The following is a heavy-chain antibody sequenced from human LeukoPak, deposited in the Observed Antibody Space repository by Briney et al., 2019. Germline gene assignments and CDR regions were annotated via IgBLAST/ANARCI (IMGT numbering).Heavy chain of an antibody. Sequence: GGSLRLSCADSGFTFSSYSMKWVRQAPGKALEWVSSISSSSSYIYYADSVKGRFTISRDNAKNSLYLQMNSLRAEDTAVYYCARSGVSTAFDIWGQRTMVTVSS. D-gene: IGHD2/OR15-2a*01. CDR2: ISSSSSYI. J-gene: IGHJ3*02. CDR3: ARSGVSTAFDI. V-gene: IGHV3-21*01. CDR1: GFTFSSYS.